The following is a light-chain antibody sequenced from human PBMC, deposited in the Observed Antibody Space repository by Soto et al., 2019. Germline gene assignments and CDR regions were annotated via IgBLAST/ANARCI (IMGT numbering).Light chain of an antibody. Sequence: DIQMTQSPSTLSGSVGDSFTITCRASQNIRNLLAWYQQKPGKAPKPLIYDASTLKTGVPSRFSGSGSGSEFNFTITGLQPDDFATYFCQQYNTYATFGQGTRLEIK. CDR3: QQYNTYAT. CDR2: DAS. CDR1: QNIRNL. J-gene: IGKJ5*01. V-gene: IGKV1-5*01.